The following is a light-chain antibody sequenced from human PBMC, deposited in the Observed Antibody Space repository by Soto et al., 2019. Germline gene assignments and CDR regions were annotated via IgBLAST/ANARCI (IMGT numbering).Light chain of an antibody. Sequence: QSVLTQPASVSGSPGQSITISCTGTSSDVGGYNYVSWYQQHPGKAPKLMIYDVSNRPSGVSNRFSGSKSVNMASLTISGLQAEDEADYYCSSYTSSSTLEGVFGTGTKLTVL. CDR3: SSYTSSSTLEGV. CDR1: SSDVGGYNY. CDR2: DVS. J-gene: IGLJ1*01. V-gene: IGLV2-14*01.